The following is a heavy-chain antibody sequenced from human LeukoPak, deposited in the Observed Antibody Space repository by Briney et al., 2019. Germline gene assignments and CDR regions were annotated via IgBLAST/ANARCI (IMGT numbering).Heavy chain of an antibody. CDR2: INPNSGDT. D-gene: IGHD7-27*01. CDR1: GYTFTDYY. CDR3: ARAGTESKWGLPRADYYYMDV. V-gene: IGHV1-2*02. J-gene: IGHJ6*03. Sequence: ASVKVSCKASGYTFTDYYIHWVRHAPGQGLEWMGWINPNSGDTNYAQKLQGRVTMTRDTSISTAYMELSNVRSDDTALYYCARAGTESKWGLPRADYYYMDVWGKGTTVTVSS.